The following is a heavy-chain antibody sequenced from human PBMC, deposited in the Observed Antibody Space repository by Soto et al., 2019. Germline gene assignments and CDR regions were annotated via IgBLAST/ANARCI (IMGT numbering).Heavy chain of an antibody. V-gene: IGHV6-1*01. D-gene: IGHD6-13*01. J-gene: IGHJ4*02. CDR1: ADSVSSNSAA. CDR3: ARYRPGIRVAGRALHY. Sequence: PSQTLALTCAISADSVSSNSAAWNWIRQSPSRGLEWLGRTYYRSKWYNDYAVSVKSRITINPDTSKNQFSLQLNSVTPEDTAVYYCARYRPGIRVAGRALHYRDQATLVAVST. CDR2: TYYRSKWYN.